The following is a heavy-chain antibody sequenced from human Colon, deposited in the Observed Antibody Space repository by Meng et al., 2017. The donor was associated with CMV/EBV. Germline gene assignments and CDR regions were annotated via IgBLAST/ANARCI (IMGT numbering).Heavy chain of an antibody. CDR3: ARGDCSGSSCYIHYYYDMDV. Sequence: GESLKISCVASGFPFGDYEINWVRQAPGKGLEWVSSISSSSSYIYYADSVKGRFTVSRDNAKTSLYLQMNSLRAEDTAVYFCARGDCSGSSCYIHYYYDMDVWGQGTTVTVSS. V-gene: IGHV3-21*01. CDR2: ISSSSSYI. D-gene: IGHD2-15*01. CDR1: GFPFGDYE. J-gene: IGHJ6*02.